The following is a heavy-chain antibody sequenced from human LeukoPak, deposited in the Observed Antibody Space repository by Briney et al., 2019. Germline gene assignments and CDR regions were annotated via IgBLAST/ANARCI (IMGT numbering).Heavy chain of an antibody. D-gene: IGHD3-10*01. CDR1: GGSISSYY. CDR3: AREEGSGGYYHGTDV. V-gene: IGHV4-59*01. J-gene: IGHJ6*04. CDR2: TYYSGST. Sequence: SETLSLTCTVSGGSISSYYWSWIRQPPGKGLEWIGYTYYSGSTNYNPSLKSRVTISVDTSKNQFSLKLSSVTAADTAVYYCAREEGSGGYYHGTDVWGKGTTVTVSS.